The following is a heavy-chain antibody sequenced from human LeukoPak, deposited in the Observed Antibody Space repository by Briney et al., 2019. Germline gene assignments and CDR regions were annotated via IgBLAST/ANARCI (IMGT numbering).Heavy chain of an antibody. D-gene: IGHD4-17*01. CDR3: VKDRAYGYFDY. Sequence: GGSLRLSCAASGFTVSSNYMSWVRQAPGKGLEWVSVITSAGGSTYYTDSVKGRFTISRDNSKSTLYLQMNSLRAEDTAVYYCVKDRAYGYFDYWGQGTLVTVSS. V-gene: IGHV3-23*01. CDR1: GFTVSSNY. J-gene: IGHJ4*02. CDR2: ITSAGGST.